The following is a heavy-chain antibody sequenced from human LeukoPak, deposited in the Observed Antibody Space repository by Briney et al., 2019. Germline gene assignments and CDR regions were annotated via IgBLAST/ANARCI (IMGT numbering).Heavy chain of an antibody. J-gene: IGHJ4*02. Sequence: PGGSLRLSCAASGFTFSSYSMHWVRQAPGKGLEYVSAISSNGGRTYYAISVNGRFTISRDNSKNTLYLQMGSLRAEDMAVYYCARVGDINYFDYWGQGTLVTVSS. CDR2: ISSNGGRT. D-gene: IGHD3-22*01. CDR1: GFTFSSYS. V-gene: IGHV3-64*01. CDR3: ARVGDINYFDY.